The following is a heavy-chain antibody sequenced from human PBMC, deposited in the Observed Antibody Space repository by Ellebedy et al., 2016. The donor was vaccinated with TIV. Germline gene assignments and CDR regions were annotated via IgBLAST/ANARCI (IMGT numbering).Heavy chain of an antibody. CDR3: ARQNYYDSSAYLDAFDI. CDR2: SSSSSSTI. Sequence: GESLKISCAASGFTFSSYSMNWVRQAPGKGLEWVSYSSSSSSTIYYADSVKGRFTISRDNAKNSLYLQMNSLRDEDTAVYYCARQNYYDSSAYLDAFDIWGQGTMVTVSS. J-gene: IGHJ3*02. D-gene: IGHD3-22*01. V-gene: IGHV3-48*02. CDR1: GFTFSSYS.